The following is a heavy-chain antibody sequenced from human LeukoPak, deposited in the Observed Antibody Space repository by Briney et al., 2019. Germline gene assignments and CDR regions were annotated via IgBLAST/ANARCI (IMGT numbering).Heavy chain of an antibody. CDR1: GFTFNSYW. Sequence: GGSLRLSCAASGFTFNSYWMSWVRQAPGKGLEGVANIKQDGSEKYYVDSVKGRFTISRDNAKNSLYLQMNSLRAEDTAVYYCARDPAVEMATITNEGSFDYWGQGTLVTVSS. V-gene: IGHV3-7*01. J-gene: IGHJ4*02. CDR2: IKQDGSEK. D-gene: IGHD5-24*01. CDR3: ARDPAVEMATITNEGSFDY.